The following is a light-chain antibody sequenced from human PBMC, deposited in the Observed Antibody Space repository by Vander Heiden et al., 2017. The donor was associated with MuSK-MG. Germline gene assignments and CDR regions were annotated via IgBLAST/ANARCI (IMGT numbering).Light chain of an antibody. J-gene: IGLJ1*01. Sequence: QSALTQPASVSGSPGQSITISCTGTSSDVGGYNYVSWYQQYPGKAPKLMMYDVSIRPSGVSDRFSGSKSGNTDSLTISGLQAEDEADDYCNSYTSSRFYVFGTATKVTVL. CDR1: SSDVGGYNY. V-gene: IGLV2-14*03. CDR3: NSYTSSRFYV. CDR2: DVS.